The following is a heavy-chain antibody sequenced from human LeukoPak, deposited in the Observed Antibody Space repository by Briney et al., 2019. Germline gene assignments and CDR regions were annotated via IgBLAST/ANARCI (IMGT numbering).Heavy chain of an antibody. V-gene: IGHV1-2*02. J-gene: IGHJ4*02. CDR1: GYTLTELS. CDR2: INPNSGGT. Sequence: GASVKVSCKVSGYTLTELSMHWVRQAPGQGLEWMGWINPNSGGTNYAQKFQGRVTMTRDTSISTAYMELSRLRSDDTAVYYCARSFRGGDSYYFDYWGQGTLVTVSS. D-gene: IGHD2-21*01. CDR3: ARSFRGGDSYYFDY.